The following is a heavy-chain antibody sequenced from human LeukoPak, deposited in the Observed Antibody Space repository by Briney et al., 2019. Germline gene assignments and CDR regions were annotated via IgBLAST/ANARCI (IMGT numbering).Heavy chain of an antibody. CDR2: INHSGST. Sequence: SETLSLTCTVSGGSISSGSYYWSWIRQPPGKGLEWIGEINHSGSTNYNPSLKSRVTISVDTSKNQFSLKLSSVTAADTAVYYCARRWVRGVRFQHWGQGTLVTVSS. V-gene: IGHV4-39*07. CDR1: GGSISSGSYY. CDR3: ARRWVRGVRFQH. J-gene: IGHJ1*01. D-gene: IGHD3-10*01.